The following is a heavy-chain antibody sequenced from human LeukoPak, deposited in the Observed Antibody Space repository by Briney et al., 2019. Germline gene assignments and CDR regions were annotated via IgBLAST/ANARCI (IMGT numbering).Heavy chain of an antibody. V-gene: IGHV3-23*01. CDR1: GFTFSSYA. D-gene: IGHD6-19*01. CDR2: ISGSGGST. J-gene: IGHJ5*02. Sequence: GGSLRPSCAASGFTFSSYAMSWVRQAPGKGLEWVSAISGSGGSTYYADSVKGRFTISRDNSKNTLYLQMNSLRAEDTAVYYCAKDRQQWLVRCWFDPWGQGTLVTVSS. CDR3: AKDRQQWLVRCWFDP.